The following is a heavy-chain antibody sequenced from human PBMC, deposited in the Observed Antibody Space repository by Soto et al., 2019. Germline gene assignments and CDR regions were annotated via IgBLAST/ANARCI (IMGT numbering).Heavy chain of an antibody. CDR3: ARQGGLLSRLDY. J-gene: IGHJ4*02. D-gene: IGHD6-25*01. Sequence: QLQLQESGPGLVKPSETLSLTCTVSGGSISSSSYYWGWIRQPPGKGLEWIGSIYYSGSTYYNPSLKSRVTISVDTSKNQFSLKLSSVTAADTAVYYCARQGGLLSRLDYWGQGTLVTVSS. V-gene: IGHV4-39*01. CDR2: IYYSGST. CDR1: GGSISSSSYY.